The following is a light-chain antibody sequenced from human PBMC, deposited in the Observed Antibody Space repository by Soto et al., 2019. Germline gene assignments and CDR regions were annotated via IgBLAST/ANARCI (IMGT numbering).Light chain of an antibody. CDR1: QSLAHSDGNTY. CDR3: MQATQSPWT. CDR2: KNS. V-gene: IGKV2-24*01. Sequence: DIVMTQTPLSSPVTLGQPASISCRSSQSLAHSDGNTYLSWLQQRPGQPPRLLTYKNSNRFSGVTDRFSASGAGTDFTLKISRVEAEDVGLYYCMQATQSPWTFGQGTKVDIK. J-gene: IGKJ1*01.